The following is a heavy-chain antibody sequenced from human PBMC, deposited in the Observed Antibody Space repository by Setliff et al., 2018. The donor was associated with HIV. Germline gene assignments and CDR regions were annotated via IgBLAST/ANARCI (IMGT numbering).Heavy chain of an antibody. CDR1: GDSIIDSY. V-gene: IGHV4-4*09. D-gene: IGHD3-22*01. CDR3: ARLSVVIHDTFDV. CDR2: IHSTGRT. J-gene: IGHJ3*01. Sequence: SETLSLTCTVSGDSIIDSYWSRVRQPPGKGLEWIGYIHSTGRTNYSPSLKSRVTTSVDTSKNHFSLRLRSVTAADTAVYYCARLSVVIHDTFDVWGHGTMVTVTS.